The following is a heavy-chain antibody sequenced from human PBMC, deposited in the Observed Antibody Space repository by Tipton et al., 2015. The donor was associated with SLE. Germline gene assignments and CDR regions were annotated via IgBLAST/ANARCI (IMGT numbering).Heavy chain of an antibody. Sequence: SLRLSCAASGFTFSSYSMNWVRQAPGKGLEWVSSISSSSSYIYYADSVKGRFTISRDNAKNSLYLQMNSLRAEDTAVYYCARDRGSSWFFFDYWGQGALVTVSS. CDR3: ARDRGSSWFFFDY. CDR2: ISSSSSYI. D-gene: IGHD6-13*01. J-gene: IGHJ4*02. V-gene: IGHV3-21*01. CDR1: GFTFSSYS.